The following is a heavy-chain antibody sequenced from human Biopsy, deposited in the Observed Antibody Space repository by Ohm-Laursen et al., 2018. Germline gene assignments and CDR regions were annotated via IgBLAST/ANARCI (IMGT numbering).Heavy chain of an antibody. CDR3: TRAGGGKIYGP. CDR1: GVSMNTGTYY. Sequence: SDTLSLTCTVSGVSMNTGTYYWTWIRQNPATGLEWIGYVHKSGNTLYNPSLKSRLSISVDTSRNQFSLKLTSVTAADTALYYCTRAGGGKIYGPRGQGTLVTVSS. V-gene: IGHV4-31*03. J-gene: IGHJ5*02. D-gene: IGHD3-16*01. CDR2: VHKSGNT.